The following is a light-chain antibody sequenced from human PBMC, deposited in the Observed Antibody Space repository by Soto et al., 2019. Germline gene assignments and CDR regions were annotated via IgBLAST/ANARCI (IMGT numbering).Light chain of an antibody. J-gene: IGLJ1*01. CDR2: GNS. V-gene: IGLV1-40*01. CDR3: QSYDSSLSGSRV. Sequence: QLVLTQPPSVSGAPGQRVTVSCTGSSSNIGAGYDVHWYQHLPGTAPKLLIYGNSNRPSGVPDRCSGSKSGTSASLAITGLQAEDEADYYCQSYDSSLSGSRVFGTGTKVTVL. CDR1: SSNIGAGYD.